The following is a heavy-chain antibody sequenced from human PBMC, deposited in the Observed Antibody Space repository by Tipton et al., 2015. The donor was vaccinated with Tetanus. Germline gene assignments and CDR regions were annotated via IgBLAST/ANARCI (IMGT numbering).Heavy chain of an antibody. D-gene: IGHD7-27*01. CDR3: ARRVGYWGRFDY. CDR2: IHPGDSET. CDR1: GYSFTSQW. Sequence: QLVQSGAEVKKPGESLKISCKGSGYSFTSQWIAWVRQMPGKGLEWMGIIHPGDSETRYSPSLQGQVTISADKSTTTAYLQWTSLKASDSAIYYCARRVGYWGRFDYWGQGTLVTVSS. V-gene: IGHV5-51*01. J-gene: IGHJ4*02.